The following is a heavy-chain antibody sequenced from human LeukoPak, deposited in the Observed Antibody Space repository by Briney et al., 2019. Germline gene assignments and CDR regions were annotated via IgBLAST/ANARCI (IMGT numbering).Heavy chain of an antibody. CDR3: ARAFPDY. D-gene: IGHD4-17*01. CDR1: GFTFSSHW. J-gene: IGHJ3*01. CDR2: IKEDGSEK. Sequence: GSLRLSCAASGFTFSSHWMSWVRQAPGKGLEWAANIKEDGSEKYYEDSVKGRFTISRDNAKNSLYLQMNSLRAEDTAVYYCARAFPDYWGQGTMVTVSS. V-gene: IGHV3-7*01.